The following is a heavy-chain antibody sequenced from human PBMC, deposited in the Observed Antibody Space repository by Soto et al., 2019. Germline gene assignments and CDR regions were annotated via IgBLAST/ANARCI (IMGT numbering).Heavy chain of an antibody. CDR1: GFIFSSFG. CDR2: ITTKRDNFAT. D-gene: IGHD3-10*01. CDR3: IHYGAGSYSTDY. J-gene: IGHJ4*02. Sequence: GGSLRLSCAASGFIFSSFGIHWVRQAPGKGLEWVGRITTKRDNFATTYTASVSGRFFISRDDSKNTAYLHMNSLNAEDSAVYYCIHYGAGSYSTDYWGPGT. V-gene: IGHV3-73*01.